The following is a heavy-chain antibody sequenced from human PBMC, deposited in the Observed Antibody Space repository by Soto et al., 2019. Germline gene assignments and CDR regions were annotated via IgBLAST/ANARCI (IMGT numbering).Heavy chain of an antibody. Sequence: WTWIRQHPGKGLEWIGYIYYTGTTYYTPSLKSRPTISVDTSENHFSLELTSVTAADTAIYFCASGHDAYKVRYWGQGTLVTVSS. J-gene: IGHJ4*02. D-gene: IGHD1-1*01. V-gene: IGHV4-31*02. CDR2: IYYTGTT. CDR3: ASGHDAYKVRY.